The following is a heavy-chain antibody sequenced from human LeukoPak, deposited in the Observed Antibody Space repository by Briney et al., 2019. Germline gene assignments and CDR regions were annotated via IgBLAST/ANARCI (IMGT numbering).Heavy chain of an antibody. J-gene: IGHJ4*02. CDR1: GGSFSGYY. V-gene: IGHV4-34*01. Sequence: SETLSLTCAVYGGSFSGYYWSWIRQPPGKGLEWIGEINHSGSTNYNPSLKSRVTISVDTSKNQFSLKLTSVTAADTAVYYCARGRVGGNYWGQGTQVIVSS. CDR2: INHSGST. CDR3: ARGRVGGNY. D-gene: IGHD1-26*01.